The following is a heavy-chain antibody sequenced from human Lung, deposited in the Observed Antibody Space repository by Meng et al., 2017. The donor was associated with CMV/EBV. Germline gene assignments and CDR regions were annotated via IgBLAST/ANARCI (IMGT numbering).Heavy chain of an antibody. V-gene: IGHV4-4*02. CDR3: LRRSGGSV. CDR2: IPHRGSS. D-gene: IGHD3-10*01. J-gene: IGHJ1*01. CDR1: GDSITNHNW. Sequence: VQLRGWGPGLVKPSETLSLTCAVSGDSITNHNWWAWVRQPPGKGLEWIGEIPHRGSSAYNPSLKSRVSMSIDKSKNQFSLKLTSVTAADTAVYHCLRRSGGSVWGQGTLVTVSS.